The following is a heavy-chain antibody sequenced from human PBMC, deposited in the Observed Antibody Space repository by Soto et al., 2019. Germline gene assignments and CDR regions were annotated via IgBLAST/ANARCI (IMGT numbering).Heavy chain of an antibody. J-gene: IGHJ4*02. CDR2: IYDSGST. CDR1: GGSISSRSDY. D-gene: IGHD3-10*01. CDR3: ARQVNYYGSGSPKGYYFDS. V-gene: IGHV4-39*01. Sequence: SETLSLICTVSGGSISSRSDYWGWIRQPPGKGLEWIATIYDSGSTYYNPSLKSRTTISVDTSNNQFSLMLTSVTAADTALYYCARQVNYYGSGSPKGYYFDSWGQGTLVTVSS.